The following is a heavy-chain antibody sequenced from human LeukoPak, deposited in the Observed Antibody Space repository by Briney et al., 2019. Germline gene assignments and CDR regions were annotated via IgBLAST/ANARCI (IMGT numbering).Heavy chain of an antibody. V-gene: IGHV4-59*08. CDR2: VYYSGDT. J-gene: IGHJ4*02. D-gene: IGHD2-15*01. CDR3: ARHPFATPFDY. Sequence: SETLSLTCTVSGDSVSGVYWSWIRQPPGKGLEWIRYVYYSGDTNYNPSLKSRVTMSLDTSKNQVSLRLSSVTAADTAVYYCARHPFATPFDYWGRGTLLTVSS. CDR1: GDSVSGVY.